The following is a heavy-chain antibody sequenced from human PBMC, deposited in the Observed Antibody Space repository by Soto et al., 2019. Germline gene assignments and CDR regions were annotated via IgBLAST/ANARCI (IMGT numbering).Heavy chain of an antibody. CDR2: INHSGST. CDR3: ATTGHY. CDR1: GGSFIGYY. Sequence: SETLSLTCAVYGGSFIGYYWSWIRQPPGKGLEWIGEINHSGSTNYNPSLKGRFTISRDNSKNTVSLQMNSLRDEDSAAYYCATTGHYRGKGNLVTVYS. J-gene: IGHJ4*02. V-gene: IGHV4-34*01.